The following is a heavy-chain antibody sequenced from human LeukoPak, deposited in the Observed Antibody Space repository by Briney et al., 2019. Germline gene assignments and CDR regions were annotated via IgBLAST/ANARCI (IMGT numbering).Heavy chain of an antibody. CDR1: GFTFDDYA. V-gene: IGHV3-9*01. CDR2: ISWNSGSI. Sequence: PGGSLRLSCAASGFTFDDYAMHWVRQAPGKGLEWVSGISWNSGSIGYADSVKGRFTISRDNAKNSLYLQMNSLRGEDTALYYCAKFQGWFDPWGQGTLVTVSS. J-gene: IGHJ5*02. CDR3: AKFQGWFDP.